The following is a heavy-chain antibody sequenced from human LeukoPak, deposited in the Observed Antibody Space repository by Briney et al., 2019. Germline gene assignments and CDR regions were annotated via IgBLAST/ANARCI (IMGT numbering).Heavy chain of an antibody. J-gene: IGHJ4*02. CDR3: AREAVDYDFWSGYYCDY. Sequence: GASVKVSCKASGYTFTSYDINWVRQAPGQGLEWMGWISAYNGNTNYAQKLQGRVTMTTDTSTSTAYMELRSLRSDDTAVYYCAREAVDYDFWSGYYCDYWGQGTLVTVSS. V-gene: IGHV1-18*01. CDR2: ISAYNGNT. CDR1: GYTFTSYD. D-gene: IGHD3-3*01.